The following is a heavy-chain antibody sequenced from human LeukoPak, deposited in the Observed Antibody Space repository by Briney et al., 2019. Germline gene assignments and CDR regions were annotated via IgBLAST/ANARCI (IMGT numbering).Heavy chain of an antibody. D-gene: IGHD3-16*02. Sequence: SETLSLTCTVSGGSISSYYWSWIRQPPGKGLEWIGYIYYSGSTNYNPSLKSRVTISVDTSKNQFSLKLSSVTAADTAVYYCAREYDYVWGSYRYIPEADYWGQGTLVTVSS. CDR3: AREYDYVWGSYRYIPEADY. V-gene: IGHV4-59*12. CDR2: IYYSGST. J-gene: IGHJ4*02. CDR1: GGSISSYY.